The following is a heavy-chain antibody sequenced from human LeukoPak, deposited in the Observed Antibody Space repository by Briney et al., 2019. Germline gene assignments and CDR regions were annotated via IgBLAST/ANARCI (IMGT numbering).Heavy chain of an antibody. CDR3: ARVGDHFHWYLDL. CDR2: LYSGSST. D-gene: IGHD3-3*02. Sequence: GRSLRLSCAASGFTVSTNYMNWVRQSPGERLEWGSLLYSGSSTHYAASVKSRFTISRDDSTNTLSLQLSSLRAEDTAVYYCARVGDHFHWYLDLWGRGTHVTVSS. CDR1: GFTVSTNY. J-gene: IGHJ2*01. V-gene: IGHV3-53*01.